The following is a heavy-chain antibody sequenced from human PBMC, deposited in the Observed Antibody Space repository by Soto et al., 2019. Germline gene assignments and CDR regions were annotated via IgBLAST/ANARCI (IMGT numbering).Heavy chain of an antibody. V-gene: IGHV5-51*01. CDR3: ARDLQLGTFLYFFDY. J-gene: IGHJ4*02. Sequence: VESLKISCKGSGYSFTSYWIGWVRQMPGKGLEWMGIIYPGDSDTRYSPSFQGQVTISRDNAKNSVYLQMNSLRAEDTAVYYCARDLQLGTFLYFFDYWGQGTLVTVSS. D-gene: IGHD1-7*01. CDR1: GYSFTSYW. CDR2: IYPGDSDT.